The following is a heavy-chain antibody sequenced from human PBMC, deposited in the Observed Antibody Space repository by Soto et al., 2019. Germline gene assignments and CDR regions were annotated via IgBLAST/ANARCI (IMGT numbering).Heavy chain of an antibody. CDR3: ASDTRITIFGVVMNRAFEI. J-gene: IGHJ3*02. D-gene: IGHD3-3*01. V-gene: IGHV1-69*13. Sequence: SVKVSCKASGGTFSSYAISWVRQAPGQGLEWMGGIIPIFGTANYAQKFQGRVTITADESTSTAYMELSSLRSEDTAVYYCASDTRITIFGVVMNRAFEIWGQGTMVTVSS. CDR2: IIPIFGTA. CDR1: GGTFSSYA.